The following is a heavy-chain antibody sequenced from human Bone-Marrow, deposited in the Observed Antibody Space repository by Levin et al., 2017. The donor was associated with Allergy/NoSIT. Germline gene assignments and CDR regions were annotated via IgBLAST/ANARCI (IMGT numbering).Heavy chain of an antibody. Sequence: SETLSLTCSVSAQSIGAYSWAWIRQTSERGLQWLGRVYVSGTTNYNPSLKHRISMSFDTSRTRFSLSLTSLTAADTAVYFCARNNGRGFFDFWGLGTLVTVSS. CDR2: VYVSGTT. D-gene: IGHD1/OR15-1a*01. J-gene: IGHJ4*02. V-gene: IGHV4-4*07. CDR1: AQSIGAYS. CDR3: ARNNGRGFFDF.